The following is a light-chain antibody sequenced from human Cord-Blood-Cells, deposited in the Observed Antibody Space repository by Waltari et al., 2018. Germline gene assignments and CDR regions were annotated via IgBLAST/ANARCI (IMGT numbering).Light chain of an antibody. J-gene: IGLJ3*02. CDR2: EGS. CDR3: CSYAGSSTWV. CDR1: SSDVGSYNL. Sequence: QSALTQPASVSGSPGQSITISCTGTSSDVGSYNLVSWYQQHPGKAPKLMIYEGSKGPSGVSNRFSGSKSGNTASLTISGRQAEDEADYYCCSYAGSSTWVFGGGTKLTVL. V-gene: IGLV2-23*01.